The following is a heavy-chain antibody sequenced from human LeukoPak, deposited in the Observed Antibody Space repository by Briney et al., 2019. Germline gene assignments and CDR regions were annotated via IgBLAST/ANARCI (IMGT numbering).Heavy chain of an antibody. D-gene: IGHD3-22*01. CDR3: ARLPLGYYDSSGYWDY. CDR2: IYYGGSP. V-gene: IGHV4-39*01. J-gene: IGHJ4*02. CDR1: GFTFSSYG. Sequence: GSLRLSCAASGFTFSSYGMHWVRQPPGKGLEWVGSIYYGGSPSYNPSLSGRVTISVDTSKNQFSLRLSSGTAADMAVYYCARLPLGYYDSSGYWDYWGQGTLVTVSS.